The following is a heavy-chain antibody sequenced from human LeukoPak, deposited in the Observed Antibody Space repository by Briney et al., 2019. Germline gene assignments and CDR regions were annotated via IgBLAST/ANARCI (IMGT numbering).Heavy chain of an antibody. D-gene: IGHD2-8*02. V-gene: IGHV4-59*12. Sequence: PSETLSLTCTVSGGSLTYYYWTWIRQSPGRRPEWIGYIYYSGSTNYNPSLRSRVTVSRDTSKNQFSLNLNSVTAADTAVYYCVRVRTGSISDHWGQGILVIVSS. CDR2: IYYSGST. CDR3: VRVRTGSISDH. CDR1: GGSLTYYY. J-gene: IGHJ4*02.